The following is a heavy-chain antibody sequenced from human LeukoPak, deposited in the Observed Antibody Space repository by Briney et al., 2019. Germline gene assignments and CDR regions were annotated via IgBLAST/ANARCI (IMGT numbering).Heavy chain of an antibody. CDR2: IYSGGST. CDR3: ARVVAAAGPYYYGMDV. Sequence: GGSLRLSCAASGFTVSSNYMSWVRQAPGMGLEWVSVIYSGGSTYYADSVKGRFTISRHNSKNTLYLQMNSLRAEDTAVYYCARVVAAAGPYYYGMDVWGQGTTVTVSS. J-gene: IGHJ6*02. V-gene: IGHV3-53*04. D-gene: IGHD6-13*01. CDR1: GFTVSSNY.